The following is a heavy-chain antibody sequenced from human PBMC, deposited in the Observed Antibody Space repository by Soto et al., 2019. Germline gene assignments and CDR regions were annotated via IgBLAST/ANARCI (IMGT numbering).Heavy chain of an antibody. CDR1: GYTFTCYY. CDR2: INPNSGDT. J-gene: IGHJ6*02. CDR3: AKGGAIVAAGTRVDLYNAMDV. Sequence: ASVKVSCKASGYTFTCYYVNWVRQAPGQGLEWMGWINPNSGDTYLAQRFQGRVTMNRDTSIGTAYMELRGLTSDDTAEYYCAKGGAIVAAGTRVDLYNAMDVWGQGTTVTVSS. D-gene: IGHD1-26*01. V-gene: IGHV1-2*02.